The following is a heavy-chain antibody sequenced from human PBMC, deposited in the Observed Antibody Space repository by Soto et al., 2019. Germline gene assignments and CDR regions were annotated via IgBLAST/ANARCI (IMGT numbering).Heavy chain of an antibody. V-gene: IGHV1-3*01. J-gene: IGHJ5*02. CDR3: ASSLYNWFDP. Sequence: ASVKVSCKASGYTFTAHGMHWVRQAPGQRLEWMGWINPGNGDTKYSQNFQARVSITRDTSASTVYMQLSSLRFEDTAIYYCASSLYNWFDPWGQGTLVTVSS. CDR1: GYTFTAHG. CDR2: INPGNGDT.